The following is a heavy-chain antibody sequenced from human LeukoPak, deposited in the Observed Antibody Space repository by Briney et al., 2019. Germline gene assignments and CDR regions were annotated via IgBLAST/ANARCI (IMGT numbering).Heavy chain of an antibody. CDR2: IYYSGST. CDR3: ARNPAEVVVPAAFDY. D-gene: IGHD2-2*01. V-gene: IGHV4-39*01. CDR1: GGSISSSSYY. J-gene: IGHJ4*02. Sequence: SETLSLTCTVSGGSISSSSYYWGWIRQPPGKGLEWIGSIYYSGSTYYNPSLKSRVTISVDTSKNQFSLKLSSVTAADTAVCYCARNPAEVVVPAAFDYWGQGTLVTVSS.